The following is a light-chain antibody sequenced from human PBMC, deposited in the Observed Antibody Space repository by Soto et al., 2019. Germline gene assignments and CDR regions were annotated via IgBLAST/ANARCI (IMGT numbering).Light chain of an antibody. Sequence: DIQMTQSPSSLSASVGDRVTITCQASQDISNYLNWYQQKPGKAPKILIYDASVLEAGVPSRFSRGASGTHFTLTISSLQAEDVATYYCQQFDNLPLTFGGGTKVEIK. CDR3: QQFDNLPLT. V-gene: IGKV1-33*01. CDR1: QDISNY. J-gene: IGKJ4*01. CDR2: DAS.